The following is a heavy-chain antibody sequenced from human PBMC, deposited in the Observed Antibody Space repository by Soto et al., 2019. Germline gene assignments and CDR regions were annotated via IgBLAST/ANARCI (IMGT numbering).Heavy chain of an antibody. V-gene: IGHV4-34*01. CDR1: GGSFSGYY. CDR2: INHSGST. D-gene: IGHD6-19*01. J-gene: IGHJ4*02. CDR3: ARGYGSGWEFLDY. Sequence: SETLSLTCAMSGGSFSGYYWSWIRQPPGKGLEWIGEINHSGSTNYNPSLKSRVTISVDTSKNQFSLKLISVTAADTAVYFCARGYGSGWEFLDYWGQGTLVTVSS.